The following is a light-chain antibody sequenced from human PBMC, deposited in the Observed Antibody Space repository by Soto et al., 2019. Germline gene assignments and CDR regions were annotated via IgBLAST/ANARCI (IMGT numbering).Light chain of an antibody. J-gene: IGKJ4*01. V-gene: IGKV3-20*01. CDR2: GAS. CDR3: QQYGSSPGT. CDR1: QSVSIY. Sequence: EIVLTQSPGTLSLSPGERATLSCRASQSVSIYLAWYQQKPGHAPRLLISGASSRATGIPDRFSGSGSGTDFTLTISRLEPEYCAVYYCQQYGSSPGTFGGGTKVEIK.